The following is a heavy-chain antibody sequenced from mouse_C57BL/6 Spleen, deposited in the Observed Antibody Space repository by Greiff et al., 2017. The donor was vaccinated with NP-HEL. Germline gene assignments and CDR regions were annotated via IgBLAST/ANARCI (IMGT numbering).Heavy chain of an antibody. CDR2: IDPNSGGT. J-gene: IGHJ2*01. D-gene: IGHD1-1*01. Sequence: QVQLQQPGAELVKPGASVKLSCKASGYTFTSYWMHWVKQRPGGGLEWIGRIDPNSGGTKYNEKFKSKATLTVDKPSSTAYMQLSSLTSEDSAVYYCARSFITTVVYFDYWGQGTTLTVSS. CDR3: ARSFITTVVYFDY. V-gene: IGHV1-72*01. CDR1: GYTFTSYW.